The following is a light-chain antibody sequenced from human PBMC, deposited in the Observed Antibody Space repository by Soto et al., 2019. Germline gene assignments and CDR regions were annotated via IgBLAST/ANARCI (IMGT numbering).Light chain of an antibody. CDR1: SSDVGSYNR. CDR3: SSYTSSNAYV. CDR2: DVS. V-gene: IGLV2-18*02. Sequence: QSVLTQPPSLSGSPGHSVAISCTGTSSDVGSYNRVSWYQQPPGSAPKLMIYDVSNRPSGVPDRFSGSKSGNAASLTISGLQAEDEADYYSSSYTSSNAYVFGTGTKVTVL. J-gene: IGLJ1*01.